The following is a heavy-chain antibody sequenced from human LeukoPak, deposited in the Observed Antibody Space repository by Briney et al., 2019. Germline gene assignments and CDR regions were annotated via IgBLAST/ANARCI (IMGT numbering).Heavy chain of an antibody. CDR1: GGSFSGYY. Sequence: SETLSLTCAVYGGSFSGYYWSWIRQPPGKGLEWIGEINHSGSTNYNPSLKSRVTISVDTSKNQFSLKLSSVTAADTAVYYCARARGIKLWSLFDWGGQGTLVTVSS. V-gene: IGHV4-34*01. J-gene: IGHJ4*02. CDR2: INHSGST. CDR3: ARARGIKLWSLFDW. D-gene: IGHD5-18*01.